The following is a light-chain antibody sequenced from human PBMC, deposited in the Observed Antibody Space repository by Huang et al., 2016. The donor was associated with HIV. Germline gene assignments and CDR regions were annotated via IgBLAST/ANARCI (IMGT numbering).Light chain of an antibody. CDR1: QSLLYRSNHKNY. J-gene: IGKJ1*01. CDR2: WAS. CDR3: QQYYSTPWT. V-gene: IGKV4-1*01. Sequence: IVMTQSPDSLTVSLGEMATINCKSSQSLLYRSNHKNYLAWYQQRPGQPPKLILYWASTRESGVPDRVSGSGSGTDFTLTISSLQAEDVATYYCQQYYSTPWTFGQGTKVEIK.